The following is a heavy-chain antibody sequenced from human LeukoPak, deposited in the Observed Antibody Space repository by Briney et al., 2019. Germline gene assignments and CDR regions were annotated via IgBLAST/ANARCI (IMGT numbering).Heavy chain of an antibody. D-gene: IGHD3-10*01. J-gene: IGHJ4*02. CDR2: ISGSGGST. CDR3: AKGRRGVSDYYSGSGSYYL. V-gene: IGHV3-23*01. CDR1: GFTFSSYA. Sequence: GGSLRLSCAASGFTFSSYAMNWVRQAPGKGLEWVSAISGSGGSTYYADSVKGRFTISRDNSKNTLYLQMNSLRAEDTAVYYCAKGRRGVSDYYSGSGSYYLWGQGTLVTVSS.